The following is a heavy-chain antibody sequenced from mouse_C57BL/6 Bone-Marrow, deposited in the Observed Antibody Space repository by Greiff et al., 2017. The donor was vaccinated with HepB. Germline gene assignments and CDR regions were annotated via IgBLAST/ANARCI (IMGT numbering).Heavy chain of an antibody. CDR3: ARDDGTTHY. D-gene: IGHD1-1*01. J-gene: IGHJ2*01. CDR2: ISDGGSYT. Sequence: EVKLVESGGGLVKPGGSLKLSCAASGFTFSSYAMSWVRQTPEKRLEWVATISDGGSYTYYPDNVKGRFTISRDNAKNNLYLQMSHLKSEETAMYYCARDDGTTHYWGQGTTLTVSS. V-gene: IGHV5-4*01. CDR1: GFTFSSYA.